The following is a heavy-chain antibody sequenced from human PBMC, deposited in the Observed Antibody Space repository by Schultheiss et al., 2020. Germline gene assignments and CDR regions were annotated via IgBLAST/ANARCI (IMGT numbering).Heavy chain of an antibody. Sequence: WGSLRLSCAASGFTFSDYWMNWIRQAPGKGLEWVANIKLDGRERYHVDSVKGRFTISRDNAKNSLYLQMNNLRAEDTAVYYCAKGGTRIYVSTALDYWGQGTMVTVSS. CDR1: GFTFSDYW. D-gene: IGHD5/OR15-5a*01. CDR3: AKGGTRIYVSTALDY. V-gene: IGHV3-7*01. CDR2: IKLDGRER. J-gene: IGHJ4*02.